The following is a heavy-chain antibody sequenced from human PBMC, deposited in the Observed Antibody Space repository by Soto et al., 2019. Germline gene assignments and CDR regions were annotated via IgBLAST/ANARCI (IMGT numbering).Heavy chain of an antibody. V-gene: IGHV3-64D*08. CDR2: ISSNGGST. Sequence: GGSLRLSCSASGFTFSSYAMHWVRQAPGKGLEYVSAISSNGGSTHYADSVKGRFTISRDNSKNTLYLQMSSLRAEDTAVYYCVKDQAYCGGDCYSAFDYWGQGTLVTVSS. D-gene: IGHD2-21*02. CDR3: VKDQAYCGGDCYSAFDY. CDR1: GFTFSSYA. J-gene: IGHJ4*02.